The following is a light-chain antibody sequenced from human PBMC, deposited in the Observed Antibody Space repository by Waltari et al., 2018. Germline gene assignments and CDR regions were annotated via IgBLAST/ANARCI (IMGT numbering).Light chain of an antibody. J-gene: IGKJ4*01. CDR1: RSVSSD. V-gene: IGKV3-15*01. Sequence: EIVMTQSPVTLSVSPGERATLSCRASRSVSSDLAWYQQKPGQAPRLLIYDASRRASGIPDRFSGSGSGTEFTLTISSLQSEDGGFYYCQQYHNWPPLTFGGGTKVEIK. CDR3: QQYHNWPPLT. CDR2: DAS.